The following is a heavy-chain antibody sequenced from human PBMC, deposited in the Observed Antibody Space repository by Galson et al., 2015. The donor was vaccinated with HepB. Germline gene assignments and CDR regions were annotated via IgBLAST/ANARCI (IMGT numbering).Heavy chain of an antibody. CDR3: ARDKSWGGGDSVYFQH. CDR1: GFTFSSYA. Sequence: SLRLSCAASGFTFSSYAMHWVRQAPGKGLEWVAVISYDGSNKYYADSVKGRFTISRDNSKNTLYLQMNSLRAEDTAVYYCARDKSWGGGDSVYFQHWGQGTLVTVSS. CDR2: ISYDGSNK. D-gene: IGHD2-21*02. J-gene: IGHJ1*01. V-gene: IGHV3-30*04.